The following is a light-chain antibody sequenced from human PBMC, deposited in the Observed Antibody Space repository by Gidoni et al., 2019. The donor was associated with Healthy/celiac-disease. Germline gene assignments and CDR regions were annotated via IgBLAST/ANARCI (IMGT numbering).Light chain of an antibody. J-gene: IGKJ2*01. Sequence: IVMTQSPDSLAVSLGERATINCKSSQSVLYSSNHKNYLAWYQQKPGQPPKLLIYWASTRESGVPDRFSGSGSGTDFTLTISSLQAEDVAVYYCQQYYSTPHTFGQGTKLEIK. CDR1: QSVLYSSNHKNY. CDR3: QQYYSTPHT. V-gene: IGKV4-1*01. CDR2: WAS.